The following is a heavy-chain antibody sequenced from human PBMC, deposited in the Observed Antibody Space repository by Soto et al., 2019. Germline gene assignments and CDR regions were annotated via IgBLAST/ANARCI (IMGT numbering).Heavy chain of an antibody. CDR1: GFTFSNAW. CDR3: TTAVGWELPFGAFDI. Sequence: LGGSLRLSCAASGFTFSNAWMNWVRQAPGKGLEWVGRIKSKTDGGTTDYAAPVKGRFTISRDDSKNTLYLQMNSLKTEDTAVYYCTTAVGWELPFGAFDIWGQGTMVTVSS. V-gene: IGHV3-15*07. D-gene: IGHD2-15*01. CDR2: IKSKTDGGTT. J-gene: IGHJ3*02.